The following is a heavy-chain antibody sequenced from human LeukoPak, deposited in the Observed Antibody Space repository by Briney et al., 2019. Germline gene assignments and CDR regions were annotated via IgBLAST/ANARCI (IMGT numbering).Heavy chain of an antibody. J-gene: IGHJ4*02. V-gene: IGHV5-51*01. CDR3: ARLDIAAAGTGVDY. CDR1: GYSITNYW. Sequence: GESLKISCKGSGYSITNYWIGWVRQMPGKGLEWMGIIYPADSDIRYSPSFQGQVTISADKSISTAYLQWSSLKASDTAMYYCARLDIAAAGTGVDYWGQGTLVTVSS. CDR2: IYPADSDI. D-gene: IGHD6-13*01.